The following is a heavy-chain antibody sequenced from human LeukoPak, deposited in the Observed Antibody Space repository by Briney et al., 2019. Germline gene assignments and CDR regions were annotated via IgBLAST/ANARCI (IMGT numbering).Heavy chain of an antibody. CDR2: FDPEDGET. CDR3: STDLKGRVERRGIYY. D-gene: IGHD1-1*01. J-gene: IGHJ4*02. V-gene: IGHV1-24*01. Sequence: ASVKVSCKVSGYTLTELSMHWVRQAPGKGLEWMGGFDPEDGETIYAQKFQGRVTMTEDTSTDTAYMELSSLRSEDTAVYYCSTDLKGRVERRGIYYWGQGTLVTVSS. CDR1: GYTLTELS.